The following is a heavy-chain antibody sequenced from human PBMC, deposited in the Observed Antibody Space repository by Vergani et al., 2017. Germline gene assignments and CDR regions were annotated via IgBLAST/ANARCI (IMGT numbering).Heavy chain of an antibody. V-gene: IGHV4-38-2*02. Sequence: QVQLQESGPGLLRPSETLSLTCRVSGVSITGGNYWGWVRQSPVSGLEWLGSVFHLGTLYYNPSLQSRVTISMDANHHFSLKLTSVTAADTAVYYCVRDFHSRGPFDVWGQGSLVTVAS. J-gene: IGHJ4*02. D-gene: IGHD3/OR15-3a*01. CDR2: VFHLGTL. CDR1: GVSITGGNY. CDR3: VRDFHSRGPFDV.